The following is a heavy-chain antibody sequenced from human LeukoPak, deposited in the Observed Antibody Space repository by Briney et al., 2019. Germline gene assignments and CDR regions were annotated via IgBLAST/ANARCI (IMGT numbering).Heavy chain of an antibody. J-gene: IGHJ4*02. CDR1: GYTFTSYY. CDR3: ARDWGRYYYGSENFDY. V-gene: IGHV1-46*01. Sequence: ASVKVSCKASGYTFTSYYMHWVRQAPGQGLEWMGIINPSGGSTGYAQKFQGRVTMTRDTSTSTVYMELSSLRSEDTAVYYCARDWGRYYYGSENFDYWGQGTLVTVSS. D-gene: IGHD3-10*01. CDR2: INPSGGST.